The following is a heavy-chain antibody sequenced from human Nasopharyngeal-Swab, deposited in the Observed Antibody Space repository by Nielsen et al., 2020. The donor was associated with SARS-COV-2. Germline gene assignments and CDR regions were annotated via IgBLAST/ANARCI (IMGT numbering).Heavy chain of an antibody. D-gene: IGHD6-6*01. CDR2: ISSSSSYT. CDR3: ARLYSSSSYYYYGMDV. CDR1: GFTFSDYY. V-gene: IGHV3-11*06. J-gene: IGHJ6*04. Sequence: GESLKISCAASGFTFSDYYMSWIRQAPGKGLEWVSYISSSSSYTNYADSVKGRFTISRDNAKNSLYLQMNSLRAEDTAVYYCARLYSSSSYYYYGMDVWGKGTTVTVSS.